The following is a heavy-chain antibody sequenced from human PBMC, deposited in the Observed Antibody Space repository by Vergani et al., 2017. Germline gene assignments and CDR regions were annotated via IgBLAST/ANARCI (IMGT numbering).Heavy chain of an antibody. CDR3: ARGRSGWYGFDY. CDR1: GFTFSSYA. V-gene: IGHV3-48*04. Sequence: VQLVESGGGVVQPGRSLRLSCAASGFTFSSYAMHWVRQAPGKGLEWVSYISSSGSTIYYADSVKGRFTISRDNAKNSLYLQMNSLRAEDTAVYYCARGRSGWYGFDYWDQGTLVTVSS. J-gene: IGHJ4*02. D-gene: IGHD6-19*01. CDR2: ISSSGSTI.